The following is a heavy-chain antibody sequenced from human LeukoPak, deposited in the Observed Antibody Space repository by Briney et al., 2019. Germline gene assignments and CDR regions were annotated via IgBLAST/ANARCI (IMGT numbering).Heavy chain of an antibody. Sequence: SQTLSLTCAISGDSVSSNSAAWNWIRQSPSGGLEWLGRTYYRSKRYDDYAVSVRSRITINPDTSKNQFTLQLNSVTPEDTAVYYCARGWEPYSSSLDYWGQGTLVTVSS. V-gene: IGHV6-1*01. D-gene: IGHD6-13*01. CDR2: TYYRSKRYD. J-gene: IGHJ4*02. CDR3: ARGWEPYSSSLDY. CDR1: GDSVSSNSAA.